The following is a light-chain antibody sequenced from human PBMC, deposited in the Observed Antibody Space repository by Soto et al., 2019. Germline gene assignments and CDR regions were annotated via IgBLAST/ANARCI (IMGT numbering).Light chain of an antibody. CDR1: QSISSY. J-gene: IGKJ1*01. CDR2: AAS. CDR3: QQSYTTPWT. Sequence: DIQMTQSPSSLSASVGDRVSITCRASQSISSYLNWYQQRPGKAPHILIYAASSLQSVVPSRFSGSGSGTDFNLTISSLQPEDFASYYCQQSYTTPWTFGQGTKVEIK. V-gene: IGKV1-39*01.